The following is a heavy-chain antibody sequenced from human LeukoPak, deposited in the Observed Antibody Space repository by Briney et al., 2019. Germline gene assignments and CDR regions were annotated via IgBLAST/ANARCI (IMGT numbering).Heavy chain of an antibody. D-gene: IGHD3-9*01. J-gene: IGHJ4*02. Sequence: GGSLRLSCAASGFTFSDYYMTWIRQAPGKGLEWVSYISSSGSITDYADSVKGRFTISRDNSKNTVYLQMSSLRAEDTAVYYCARVRVTGYSNFAYWGQGTLVTVSS. CDR2: ISSSGSIT. CDR3: ARVRVTGYSNFAY. CDR1: GFTFSDYY. V-gene: IGHV3-11*01.